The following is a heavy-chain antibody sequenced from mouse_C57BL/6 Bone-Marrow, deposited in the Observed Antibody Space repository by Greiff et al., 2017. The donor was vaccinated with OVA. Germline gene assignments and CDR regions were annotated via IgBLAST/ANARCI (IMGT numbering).Heavy chain of an antibody. J-gene: IGHJ2*01. V-gene: IGHV3-6*01. D-gene: IGHD1-1*01. Sequence: EVQLVESVPGLVKPSQSLSLTCSVSGYSITNGYFWYLNRQSPRNILEFMGFITYNGSTKYNPSLKNRTTITRDTSKNQFFLKLNTVTTEDTATYYCARNYYGSLYYFDYWGQGTTLTVAS. CDR2: ITYNGST. CDR3: ARNYYGSLYYFDY. CDR1: GYSITNGYF.